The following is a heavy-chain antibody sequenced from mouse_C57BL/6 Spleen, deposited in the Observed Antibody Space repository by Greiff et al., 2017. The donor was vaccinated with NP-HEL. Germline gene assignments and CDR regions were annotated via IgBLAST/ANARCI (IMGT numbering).Heavy chain of an antibody. Sequence: QVQLQQSGAELVKPGASVKMSCKASGYTFTTYPIEWMKQNPGKSLEWIGNFNPDNDDTKYNEKFKGKATFTVEKSSSTVYLELSRLTSDDAAVYYCARGGRCCVFDYWGQGTLVTVSA. CDR2: FNPDNDDT. CDR3: ARGGRCCVFDY. CDR1: GYTFTTYP. V-gene: IGHV1-47*01. J-gene: IGHJ3*01.